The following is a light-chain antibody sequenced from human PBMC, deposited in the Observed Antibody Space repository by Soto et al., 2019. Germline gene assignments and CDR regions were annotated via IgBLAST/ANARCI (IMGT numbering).Light chain of an antibody. CDR1: SSDVGGSDH. V-gene: IGLV2-14*03. CDR3: NSYTSSSTYV. J-gene: IGLJ1*01. Sequence: QPVLTQPASVSGSPGQSITVSRTGTSSDVGGSDHVNWYQQHPGKAPKLMIFDVSNRPSGVSTRFSGSKSGNAASLTISGLQAEDEADYYCNSYTSSSTYVFGTGTKLTVL. CDR2: DVS.